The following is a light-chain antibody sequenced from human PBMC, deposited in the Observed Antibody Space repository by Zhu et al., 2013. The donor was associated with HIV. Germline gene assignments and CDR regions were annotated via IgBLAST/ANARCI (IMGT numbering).Light chain of an antibody. CDR1: QSISYN. Sequence: ELVMTQSPATLSVSPGERATLSCRASQSISYNLAWYQQKPGQAPRLLIYGASTRATGIPARFSGSGSGTEFTLSINSLQSEDYAIYYCQHYNNRPPWTFGQGPRWKSN. V-gene: IGKV3-15*01. CDR2: GAS. J-gene: IGKJ1*01. CDR3: QHYNNRPPWT.